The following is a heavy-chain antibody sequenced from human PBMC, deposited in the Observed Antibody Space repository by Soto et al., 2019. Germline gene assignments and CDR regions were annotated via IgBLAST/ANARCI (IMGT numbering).Heavy chain of an antibody. Sequence: QVQLVQSGAEVKKPGSSVKVSCKASGGTFSSYTISWVRQAPGQGLEWMGRIIPILGIANYAQKFQGRVTITADKSTSTDYMELSSLRSEDTAVYYCAGDLRYCSSTSCYEGVWFDPWGQGTLVTVSS. CDR3: AGDLRYCSSTSCYEGVWFDP. CDR1: GGTFSSYT. D-gene: IGHD2-2*01. V-gene: IGHV1-69*02. J-gene: IGHJ5*02. CDR2: IIPILGIA.